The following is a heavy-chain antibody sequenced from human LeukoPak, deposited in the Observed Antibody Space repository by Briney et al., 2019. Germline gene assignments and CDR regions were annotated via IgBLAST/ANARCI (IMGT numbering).Heavy chain of an antibody. J-gene: IGHJ6*03. CDR1: GFTFSDYS. CDR3: ATSGGFVLPNAITGNWYMDV. D-gene: IGHD2-2*01. CDR2: ITSAGGYT. V-gene: IGHV3-21*01. Sequence: GRSLRLSCGASGFTFSDYSMNWVRQAPGKGLAWVASITSAGGYTYYADSVKGRFTISRDNAQNSLLLQMNSLRAEDTAVYFCATSGGFVLPNAITGNWYMDVWGRGTSVTVSS.